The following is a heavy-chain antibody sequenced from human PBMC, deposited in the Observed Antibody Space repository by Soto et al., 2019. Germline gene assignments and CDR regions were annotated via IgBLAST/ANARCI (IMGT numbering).Heavy chain of an antibody. CDR1: GFTFSTYG. V-gene: IGHV3-33*01. Sequence: GSLRLAGSASGFTFSTYGMHWVRQAPGKGLEWVAVIRYDGSNQYYADSVKGQFTISRDNSKNTLYMQMDSLRVDDTAVYYCARDFTEGATYSGPSYYAMDVWGQGTKVTVYS. J-gene: IGHJ6*02. D-gene: IGHD1-26*01. CDR3: ARDFTEGATYSGPSYYAMDV. CDR2: IRYDGSNQ.